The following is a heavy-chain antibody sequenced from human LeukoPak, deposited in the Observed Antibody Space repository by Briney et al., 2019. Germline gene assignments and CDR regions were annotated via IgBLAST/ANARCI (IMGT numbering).Heavy chain of an antibody. CDR3: VRSVVVVAATPTHFDL. D-gene: IGHD2-15*01. CDR1: EFKFDDYA. V-gene: IGHV3-9*01. CDR2: ISWSSGHM. J-gene: IGHJ2*01. Sequence: PGGSLRLSCAAAEFKFDDYAMHWVRQGPGKGLEWVAGISWSSGHMEYAESVKGRFTISRDNARNALYLQVDGLRRDDTALYYCVRSVVVVAATPTHFDLWGRGTQVIVSS.